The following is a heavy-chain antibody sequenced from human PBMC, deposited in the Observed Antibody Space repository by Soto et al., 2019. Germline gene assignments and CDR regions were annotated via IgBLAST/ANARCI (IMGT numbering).Heavy chain of an antibody. CDR3: ATKTAMVFESGYTYYGMDV. J-gene: IGHJ6*02. CDR1: GGTFSSYA. V-gene: IGHV1-69*13. D-gene: IGHD5-18*01. CDR2: IIPIFGTA. Sequence: ASVKVSCKASGGTFSSYAISWMRQAPGQGLEWMGGIIPIFGTANYAQKFQGRVTITADESTSTAYMELSSLRSEDTAVYYCATKTAMVFESGYTYYGMDVWGQGTTATVSS.